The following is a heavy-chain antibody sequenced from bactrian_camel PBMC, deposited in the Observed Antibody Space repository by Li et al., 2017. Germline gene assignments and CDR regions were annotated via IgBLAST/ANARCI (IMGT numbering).Heavy chain of an antibody. D-gene: IGHD3*01. CDR3: ASDYGLGVFGY. CDR2: IGTENSDT. V-gene: IGHV3-2*01. Sequence: QVQLVESGGGLVQPGGSLRLSCAASGFTSTSSYFNWVRQTPDKGLEWVSSIGTENSDTYYADSVKGRFTISTDSAKTTVYLQMNSLKSEDTALYYCASDYGLGVFGYWGQGTQVTVS. J-gene: IGHJ6*01. CDR1: GFTSTSSY.